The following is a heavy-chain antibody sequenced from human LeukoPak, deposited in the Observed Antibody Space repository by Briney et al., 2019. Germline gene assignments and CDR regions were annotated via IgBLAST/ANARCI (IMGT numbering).Heavy chain of an antibody. CDR2: IRNDRIT. V-gene: IGHV3-15*01. CDR1: GLTFSDAW. Sequence: GGSLRLSCVLSGLTFSDAWRSWVRQAPGKGLEWVGRIRNDRITDYAAPVQGRVSISIDNSKNTFYRQMNTLRTEDTGMYFCTWMATIFTVDYWGQGTLVTVSS. J-gene: IGHJ4*02. D-gene: IGHD5-12*01. CDR3: TWMATIFTVDY.